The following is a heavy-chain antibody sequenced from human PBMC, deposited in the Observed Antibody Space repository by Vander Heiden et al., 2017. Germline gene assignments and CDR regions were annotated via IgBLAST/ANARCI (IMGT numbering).Heavy chain of an antibody. CDR2: INHSGST. Sequence: QVQLQQWGAGLLKPSETLSLTFAVYGASLSGYYWGWTRHAPGKGLEWIGEINHSGSTNYNPTLKSRVTISVDTSKNQFSLKLSSVTAADTAVYYCARVRGRIGAYWGQGTLVTVSS. V-gene: IGHV4-34*01. CDR3: ARVRGRIGAY. J-gene: IGHJ4*02. CDR1: GASLSGYY. D-gene: IGHD2-15*01.